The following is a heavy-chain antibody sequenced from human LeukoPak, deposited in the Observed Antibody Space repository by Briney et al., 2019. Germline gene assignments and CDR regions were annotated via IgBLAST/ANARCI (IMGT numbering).Heavy chain of an antibody. D-gene: IGHD2-2*01. CDR3: AKGYCSSGSCYAFDP. CDR2: TSGSGGST. Sequence: GGSLRPSCAASGFTFSTYAMTWVRQAPGKGLEWVSLTSGSGGSTYYADSVKGRFTISRDNSKKTLYLQMNSLRAEDTAVYYCAKGYCSSGSCYAFDPWGQGALVTVSS. CDR1: GFTFSTYA. V-gene: IGHV3-23*01. J-gene: IGHJ5*02.